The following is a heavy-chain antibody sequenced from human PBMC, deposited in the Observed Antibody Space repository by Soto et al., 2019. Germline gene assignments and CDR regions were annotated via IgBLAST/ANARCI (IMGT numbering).Heavy chain of an antibody. J-gene: IGHJ4*02. Sequence: QVQLQESGPGLVKPSQTLSLTCTVSGGSISSPNYYWSWIHQPPGKGLEWLGYIYYSGSTYYNPSLESRITISIDTSKNQFSLNLNSVTAADTAVYYCVRVKFGELFLDNWGQGTLVTVSS. CDR3: VRVKFGELFLDN. CDR2: IYYSGST. V-gene: IGHV4-30-4*01. CDR1: GGSISSPNYY. D-gene: IGHD3-10*01.